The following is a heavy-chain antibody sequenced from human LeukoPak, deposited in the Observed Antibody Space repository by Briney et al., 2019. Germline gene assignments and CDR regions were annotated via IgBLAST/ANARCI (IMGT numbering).Heavy chain of an antibody. CDR3: VRESYIWGSYRYITYFDY. V-gene: IGHV4-4*07. J-gene: IGHJ4*02. D-gene: IGHD3-16*02. CDR1: GGSISSYY. CDR2: IYTSGST. Sequence: SETLSLTCTVSGGSISSYYWSWIRQPAGKGLEWIGRIYTSGSTNYNPSLKSRVTMSVDTSKNQFSLKLSSVTAADTAVYYCVRESYIWGSYRYITYFDYWGQGTLVTVSS.